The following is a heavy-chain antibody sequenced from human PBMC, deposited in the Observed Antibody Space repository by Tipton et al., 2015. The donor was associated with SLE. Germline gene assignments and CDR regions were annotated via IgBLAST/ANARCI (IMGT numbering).Heavy chain of an antibody. CDR3: ARTTEYDY. CDR1: GVDFSTYS. Sequence: LRLSCVASGVDFSTYSMNWVRQAPGKGLEWVASITSSGRHTSTYYADSVEGRFSISRDNAKNTLYLQMNSLRVDDTALYYCARTTEYDYWGQGTQVTVSS. V-gene: IGHV3-21*01. D-gene: IGHD1-14*01. J-gene: IGHJ4*02. CDR2: ITSSGRHT.